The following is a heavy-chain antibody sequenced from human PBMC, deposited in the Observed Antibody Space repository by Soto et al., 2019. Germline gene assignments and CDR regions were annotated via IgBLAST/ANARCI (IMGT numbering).Heavy chain of an antibody. D-gene: IGHD4-17*01. CDR1: GGSISSGDYY. J-gene: IGHJ6*02. CDR3: ARGRDYGDYFNYYYSYGMDV. CDR2: IYYSGST. V-gene: IGHV4-30-4*01. Sequence: SETLSLTCTVSGGSISSGDYYWSWIRQPPGKGLEWIGYIYYSGSTYYNPSLKSRVTISVDTSKNQFSLKLSSVTAADTAVYYCARGRDYGDYFNYYYSYGMDVWGQGTTVTVSS.